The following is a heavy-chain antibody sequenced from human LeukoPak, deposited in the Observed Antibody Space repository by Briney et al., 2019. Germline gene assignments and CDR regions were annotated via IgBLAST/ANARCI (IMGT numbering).Heavy chain of an antibody. Sequence: SETLSLTCTVSGGSISSYYWSWIRQPPGKGLEWTGYIYYSGSTNYNPSLKSRVTISVDTSKNQFSLKLSSVTAADTAVYYCARFNTYYYDSSGYNNWFDPWGQGTLVTVSS. J-gene: IGHJ5*02. D-gene: IGHD3-22*01. CDR3: ARFNTYYYDSSGYNNWFDP. CDR2: IYYSGST. V-gene: IGHV4-59*01. CDR1: GGSISSYY.